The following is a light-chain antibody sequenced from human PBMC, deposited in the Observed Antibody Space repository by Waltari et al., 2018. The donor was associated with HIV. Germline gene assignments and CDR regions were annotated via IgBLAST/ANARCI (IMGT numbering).Light chain of an antibody. J-gene: IGKJ4*02. Sequence: EIVLTQSPATLSLSPGERATLSCRASQSVSSYLVWYQQKPGQAPRLLIYDASNRATGIPARFSGIGSGTDFTLTISSLEPEDFAVYYCQQRSNWPPLFGGGTKVESK. CDR3: QQRSNWPPL. V-gene: IGKV3-11*01. CDR1: QSVSSY. CDR2: DAS.